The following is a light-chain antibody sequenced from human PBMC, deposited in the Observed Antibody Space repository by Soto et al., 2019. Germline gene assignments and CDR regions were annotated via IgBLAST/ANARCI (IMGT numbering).Light chain of an antibody. CDR3: QSYYGSRSDVV. V-gene: IGLV1-40*01. Sequence: QSALTQPPSVSGAPGQRVTISCTGSSSNIGAGYDVHWYQQLPGTAPKLLIYGNSNRPSGVPDRFSGSKSGTSASVAITGLQADDDADYYCQSYYGSRSDVVFGGGTKLTVL. CDR2: GNS. J-gene: IGLJ2*01. CDR1: SSNIGAGYD.